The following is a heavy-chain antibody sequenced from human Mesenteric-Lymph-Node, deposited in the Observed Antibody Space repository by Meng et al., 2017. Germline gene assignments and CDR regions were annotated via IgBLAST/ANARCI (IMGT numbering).Heavy chain of an antibody. CDR2: ISGGST. Sequence: GESLKISCAASGFTVSSNEMSWVRQAPGKGLEWVSSISGGSTYYADSRKGRFTISRDNSKNTLYLQMNSLRAEDTAVYYCAKDYYYGSGHPKLTNAFDIWGQGTMVTVSS. CDR1: GFTVSSNE. D-gene: IGHD3-10*01. J-gene: IGHJ3*02. V-gene: IGHV3-38-3*01. CDR3: AKDYYYGSGHPKLTNAFDI.